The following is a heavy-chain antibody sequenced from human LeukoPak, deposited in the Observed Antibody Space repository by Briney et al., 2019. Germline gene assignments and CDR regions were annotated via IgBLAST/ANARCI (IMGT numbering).Heavy chain of an antibody. CDR3: ARVRVGGTFYYFDY. V-gene: IGHV4-59*02. D-gene: IGHD2/OR15-2a*01. J-gene: IGHJ4*02. CDR1: GASVSSYY. CDR2: NYYSGNT. Sequence: PSETLSLTCTVSGASVSSYYWSWIRQPPGKGLEWIGYNYYSGNTNYNPSLDSRATLSVDTSKNQFSLRLTSVTAADTAVYYCARVRVGGTFYYFDYWGQGTLVTVSS.